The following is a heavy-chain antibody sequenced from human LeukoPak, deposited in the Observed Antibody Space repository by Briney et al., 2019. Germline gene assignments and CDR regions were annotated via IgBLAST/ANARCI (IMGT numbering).Heavy chain of an antibody. CDR1: GFPFSSHW. CDR3: ASGGGWVFNN. Sequence: GGSLRLSCAASGFPFSSHWLSWFRQSPGKGLEWVAHINQDGSEKYYVDSVKGRFTISRDNARNSQYLQMNSLRAEDTAVYYCASGGGWVFNNWGQGTLVAVSS. CDR2: INQDGSEK. D-gene: IGHD6-19*01. J-gene: IGHJ4*02. V-gene: IGHV3-7*01.